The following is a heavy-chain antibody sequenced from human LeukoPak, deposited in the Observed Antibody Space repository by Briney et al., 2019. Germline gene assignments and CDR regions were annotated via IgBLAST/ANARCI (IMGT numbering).Heavy chain of an antibody. J-gene: IGHJ2*01. CDR2: IYYSGST. CDR1: GSSISGHY. CDR3: ARGRRDPL. Sequence: SETLSLTCTVSGSSISGHYWSWIRQPPGKGLEWIGYIYYSGSTDYNPSLKSRVTMSVDTSKSQISLNLSSVTAADTAVYYCARGRRDPLWGRGTLVTVSS. V-gene: IGHV4-59*11. D-gene: IGHD5-24*01.